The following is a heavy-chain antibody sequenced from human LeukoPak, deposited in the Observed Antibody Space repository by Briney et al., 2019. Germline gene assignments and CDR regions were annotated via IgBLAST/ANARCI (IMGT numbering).Heavy chain of an antibody. CDR1: GGSISIGGYY. V-gene: IGHV4-31*03. CDR2: IYYSGST. D-gene: IGHD3-3*01. Sequence: SQTLSLTSTVSGGSISIGGYYWSWIRQHPGKGLEWIGYIYYSGSTYYNPSLKSRVTISVDTSKNQFSLKLSSVTAADTAVYYCAGEVYWSEVTIFGVVWTFDPWGQGTLVTVSS. CDR3: AGEVYWSEVTIFGVVWTFDP. J-gene: IGHJ5*02.